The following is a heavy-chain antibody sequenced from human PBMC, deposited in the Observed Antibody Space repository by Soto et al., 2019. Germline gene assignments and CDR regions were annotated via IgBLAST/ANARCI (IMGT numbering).Heavy chain of an antibody. Sequence: SGPTLVNPTQTLTLTCTFSGFSLSTSGVGVGWIRQPPGKALEWLALIYWDDDKRYSPSLKSRLTITEDTSKNQVVLTMTNMDPVDTATYYCAHRRTHLGYFDWFATDWIDPWGQGTLVTVSS. CDR1: GFSLSTSGVG. J-gene: IGHJ5*02. V-gene: IGHV2-5*02. CDR2: IYWDDDK. CDR3: AHRRTHLGYFDWFATDWIDP. D-gene: IGHD3-9*01.